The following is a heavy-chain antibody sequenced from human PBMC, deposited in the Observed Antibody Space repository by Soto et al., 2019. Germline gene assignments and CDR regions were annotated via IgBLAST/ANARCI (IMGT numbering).Heavy chain of an antibody. CDR2: ISYDGSNK. CDR3: ARDLMTAANQHYYYYYGIDV. J-gene: IGHJ6*02. Sequence: QVQLVESGGGVVQPGRSLRLSCAASGFTFSSYAMHWVRQAPGKGLEWVAVISYDGSNKYYADSVKGRFTISRDNSKNTLYLQMNSLRAEDTALYYCARDLMTAANQHYYYYYGIDVWGQGTTVTVSS. D-gene: IGHD2-21*02. CDR1: GFTFSSYA. V-gene: IGHV3-30-3*01.